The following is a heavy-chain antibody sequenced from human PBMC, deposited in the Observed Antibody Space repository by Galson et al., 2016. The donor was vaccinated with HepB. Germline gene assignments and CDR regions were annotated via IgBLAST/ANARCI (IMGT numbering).Heavy chain of an antibody. CDR3: ARDRGAGVVFTLLYYYGMDV. CDR2: ISAYNGNT. V-gene: IGHV1-18*01. Sequence: SVKVSCKASGYTFTSYGISWVRQAPGQGLEWMGWISAYNGNTNYAQKLQGRVTMTTDTSTSTASMELRSLRSDDTAVYYCARDRGAGVVFTLLYYYGMDVWGKGTTVTVSA. J-gene: IGHJ6*04. D-gene: IGHD2-8*02. CDR1: GYTFTSYG.